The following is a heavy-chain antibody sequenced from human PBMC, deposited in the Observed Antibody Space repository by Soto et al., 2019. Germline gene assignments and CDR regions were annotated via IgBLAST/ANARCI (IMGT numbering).Heavy chain of an antibody. CDR3: VKDESINWYSGHFRH. D-gene: IGHD6-13*01. J-gene: IGHJ1*01. CDR1: GFTFDDYA. CDR2: INWNSGSI. Sequence: EVQLVESGGGLVQPGRSLRLSCAASGFTFDDYAMHWVRQVPVKGLEWVSGINWNSGSIGYADSVKGRFAISRDNAKNSLHLQINILRAEDTAFYYCVKDESINWYSGHFRHWGQGTLVNDSS. V-gene: IGHV3-9*01.